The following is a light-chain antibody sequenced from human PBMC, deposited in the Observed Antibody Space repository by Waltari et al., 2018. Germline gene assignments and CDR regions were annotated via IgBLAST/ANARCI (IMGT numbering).Light chain of an antibody. V-gene: IGKV3-20*01. CDR3: QKYGTLPAT. CDR2: EAS. Sequence: CRGSQSVSKFLAWYHHKPGQAPRLLIYEASSRATDSPDRFSGSGAGTDFSLTISRLEPEDFAVYYCQKYGTLPATFGQGTKVEIK. CDR1: QSVSKF. J-gene: IGKJ1*01.